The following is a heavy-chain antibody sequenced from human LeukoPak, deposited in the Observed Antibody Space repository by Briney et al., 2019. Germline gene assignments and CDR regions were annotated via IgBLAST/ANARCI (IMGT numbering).Heavy chain of an antibody. CDR3: ARRFAPSRNDAFDI. J-gene: IGHJ3*02. CDR1: GGSISSSTYY. Sequence: SETLSLTCTVSGGSISSSTYYWGWIRQPPGKGLEWLGTIYYRGSTYYNPSLKSRVTISVDTSKNQFSLKLSSVTAADTAVYYCARRFAPSRNDAFDIWGQGTMVTVSS. V-gene: IGHV4-39*01. D-gene: IGHD3-10*01. CDR2: IYYRGST.